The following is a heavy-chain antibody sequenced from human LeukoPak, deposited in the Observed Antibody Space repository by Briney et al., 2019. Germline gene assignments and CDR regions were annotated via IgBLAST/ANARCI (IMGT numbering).Heavy chain of an antibody. J-gene: IGHJ5*02. V-gene: IGHV1-8*03. CDR1: GYTFTNFD. CDR2: MSPNNGKT. Sequence: ASVKVSCKASGYTFTNFDINWVRQATGQGLEWMGRMSPNNGKTDYAQKFQGRVTITRDTSINTVCMELSSLRSDDTAVYYCARGFVDYWSGYYRRDWFDPWGQGTLVTVSS. D-gene: IGHD3-3*01. CDR3: ARGFVDYWSGYYRRDWFDP.